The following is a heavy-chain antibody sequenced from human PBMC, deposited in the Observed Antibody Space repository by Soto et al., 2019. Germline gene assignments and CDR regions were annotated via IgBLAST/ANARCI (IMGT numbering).Heavy chain of an antibody. CDR3: ARGRRGTIFLIGTNYYYYMDV. D-gene: IGHD3-9*01. V-gene: IGHV1-8*01. Sequence: ASVKVSCKASGYTFTSYDINWVRQATGQGLEWMGWMNPNRGNTGYAQKFQGRVTMTRNTSISTAYMELSSLRSEDTAVYYCARGRRGTIFLIGTNYYYYMDVWGKGTTVTVSS. J-gene: IGHJ6*03. CDR1: GYTFTSYD. CDR2: MNPNRGNT.